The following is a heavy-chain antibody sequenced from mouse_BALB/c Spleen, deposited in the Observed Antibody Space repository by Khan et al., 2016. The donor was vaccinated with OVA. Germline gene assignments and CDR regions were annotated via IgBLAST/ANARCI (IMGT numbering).Heavy chain of an antibody. D-gene: IGHD2-4*01. V-gene: IGHV2-2*02. J-gene: IGHJ3*01. CDR1: GFSLSSYG. Sequence: SGPGLVQPSQSLSITCTVSGFSLSSYGVHWVRQSPGKGLEWLGVIWSGGVTDYHAAFISRLSISKHNSKSQAFLKMNSLQANDTAIYYCVRNYDYDECLTYWGQGTLVTVSA. CDR2: IWSGGVT. CDR3: VRNYDYDECLTY.